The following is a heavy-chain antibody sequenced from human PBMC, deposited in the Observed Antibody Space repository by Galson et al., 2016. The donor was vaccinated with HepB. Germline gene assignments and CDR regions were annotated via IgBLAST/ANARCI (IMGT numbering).Heavy chain of an antibody. CDR1: EFTFSTYG. V-gene: IGHV3-33*01. D-gene: IGHD3-9*01. CDR2: IWHDGSNK. CDR3: AREPVRLDDLLTGPPKNPDY. J-gene: IGHJ4*02. Sequence: SLRLSCAASEFTFSTYGMHWVRQAPGKGLEWVALIWHDGSNKYYADSVKGRFTISGDNPKNTLYLQMNSLRAEDTAVYYCAREPVRLDDLLTGPPKNPDYWGQGTLVTVSS.